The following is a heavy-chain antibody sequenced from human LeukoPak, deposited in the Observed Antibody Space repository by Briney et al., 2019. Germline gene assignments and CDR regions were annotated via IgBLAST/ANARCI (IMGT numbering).Heavy chain of an antibody. CDR3: ASITWYYGSGNYRGRAYAAFDI. CDR1: GGSISSSSYY. V-gene: IGHV4-39*01. J-gene: IGHJ3*02. CDR2: IYYSGST. Sequence: PSETLSLTCTVSGGSISSSSYYWGWIRQPPGKGLEWIGSIYYSGSTYYNPSLKSRVTISVDTSKNQFSLKLSSVTAADTAVYYCASITWYYGSGNYRGRAYAAFDIWGQGTMVTVSS. D-gene: IGHD3-10*01.